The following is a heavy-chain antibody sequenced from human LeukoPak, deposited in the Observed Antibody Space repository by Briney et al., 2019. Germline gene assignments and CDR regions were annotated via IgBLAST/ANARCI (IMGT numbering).Heavy chain of an antibody. CDR2: IWYDGSIK. CDR3: ARDGQGYCSSTSCPLDY. D-gene: IGHD2-2*01. Sequence: PGRSLRLSCAASGFSFSSYGMHWVRQAPGKGLEWVAVIWYDGSIKYYGDSVKGRFTISRDNSKNTLYLQMNSLSAEDTAVYYCARDGQGYCSSTSCPLDYWGQGTLVTVSS. J-gene: IGHJ4*02. V-gene: IGHV3-33*01. CDR1: GFSFSSYG.